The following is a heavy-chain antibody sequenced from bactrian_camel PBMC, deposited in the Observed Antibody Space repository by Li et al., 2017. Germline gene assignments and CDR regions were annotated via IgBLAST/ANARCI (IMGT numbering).Heavy chain of an antibody. J-gene: IGHJ4*01. CDR2: ADTGGDST. Sequence: VQLVESGGDLVQPGESLRLSCVASGFTFNTIPMSWVRQAPGKGLEWVSGADTGGDSTYYADSVKGRFTISRDNANNMLYLRMNCLKPEDTATYYCAASRGRSWGVGLPCDSRAGPRPDDFAYWGPGTQVTVS. D-gene: IGHD6*01. CDR3: AASRGRSWGVGLPCDSRAGPRPDDFAY. CDR1: GFTFNTIP. V-gene: IGHV3S31*01.